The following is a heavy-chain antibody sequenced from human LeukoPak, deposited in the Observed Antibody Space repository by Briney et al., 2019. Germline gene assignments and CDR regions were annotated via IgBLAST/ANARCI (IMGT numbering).Heavy chain of an antibody. CDR1: GGSISSYY. Sequence: SETLSLTCTVSGGSISSYYWSWIRQPPGKGLEWIGYIYYSGGTNYNPSLKSRVTISVDTSQNQFSLKLSSVTAADTAVYYCAREGTAGTNLNWFDPWGQGTLVTVSS. V-gene: IGHV4-59*01. CDR2: IYYSGGT. J-gene: IGHJ5*02. CDR3: AREGTAGTNLNWFDP. D-gene: IGHD1-1*01.